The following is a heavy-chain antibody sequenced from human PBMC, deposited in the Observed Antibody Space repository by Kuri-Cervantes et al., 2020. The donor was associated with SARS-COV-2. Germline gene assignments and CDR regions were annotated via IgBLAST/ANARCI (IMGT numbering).Heavy chain of an antibody. CDR2: IYYSGST. CDR1: GGSISSSSYY. J-gene: IGHJ4*02. CDR3: ARGTYTYYDFWRGPYFDY. V-gene: IGHV4-39*07. Sequence: SETLSLTCTVSGGSISSSSYYWGWIRQPPGKGLEWIGSIYYSGSTYYNPSLKSRVTISVGASKNQFSLKLNSVTAADTAVYYCARGTYTYYDFWRGPYFDYWGRGNLVTVSS. D-gene: IGHD3-3*01.